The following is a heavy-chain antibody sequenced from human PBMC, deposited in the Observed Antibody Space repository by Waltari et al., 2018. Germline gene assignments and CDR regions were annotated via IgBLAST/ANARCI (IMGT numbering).Heavy chain of an antibody. CDR1: GFTVSSNY. D-gene: IGHD6-19*01. J-gene: IGHJ4*02. CDR2: IYSGGST. V-gene: IGHV3-53*01. Sequence: EVQLVESGGGLIQPGGSLRLSCAASGFTVSSNYMIWVRQAPGKGLEWVSVIYSGGSTYYADSVKGRFTISRDNSKNTLYLQMNSLRAEDTAVYYCAALPYSSGWYYFDYWGQGTLVTVSS. CDR3: AALPYSSGWYYFDY.